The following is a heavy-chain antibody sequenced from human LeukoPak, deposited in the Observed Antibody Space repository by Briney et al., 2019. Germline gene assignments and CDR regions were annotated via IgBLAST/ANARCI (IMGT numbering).Heavy chain of an antibody. Sequence: ASVKVSCKASGYTFTSYDINWVRQATGQGLEWMGWMNPNSGNTGYAQKFQGRVTMTRNTSISTAYMELSSLRSEDTAVYYCARAIRIAAAGPPLYYFDYWGQGTLVTVSS. J-gene: IGHJ4*02. D-gene: IGHD6-13*01. CDR1: GYTFTSYD. V-gene: IGHV1-8*01. CDR3: ARAIRIAAAGPPLYYFDY. CDR2: MNPNSGNT.